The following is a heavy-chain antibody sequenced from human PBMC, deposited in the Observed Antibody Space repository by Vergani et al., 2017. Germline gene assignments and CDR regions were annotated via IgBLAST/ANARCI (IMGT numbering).Heavy chain of an antibody. CDR3: ARGAIAVAGLHYYYYGMDV. CDR2: IYYSGST. J-gene: IGHJ6*02. Sequence: QVQLQESGPGLVKPSETLSLTCTVSGGSISSYYWSWIRQPPGKGLEWIGYIYYSGSTNYNPSLKSRVTISVDTSQNQFSLRLSSVTAADTAVYYCARGAIAVAGLHYYYYGMDVWGQGTTVTVSS. CDR1: GGSISSYY. D-gene: IGHD6-19*01. V-gene: IGHV4-59*01.